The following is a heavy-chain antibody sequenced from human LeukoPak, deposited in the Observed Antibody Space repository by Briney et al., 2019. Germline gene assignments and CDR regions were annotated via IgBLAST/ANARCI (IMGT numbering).Heavy chain of an antibody. CDR3: VKGYSSGWYNFQH. V-gene: IGHV3-64D*06. J-gene: IGHJ1*01. CDR2: ISSNGGST. CDR1: GFTFSSYA. Sequence: PGGSLRLSCSASGFTFSSYAMHWVRQAPGKGLEYVPAISSNGGSTYYADSVKGRFTISRDNSKNTLYLQMSSLRAEDTAVYYCVKGYSSGWYNFQHWGQGTLVTVSS. D-gene: IGHD6-19*01.